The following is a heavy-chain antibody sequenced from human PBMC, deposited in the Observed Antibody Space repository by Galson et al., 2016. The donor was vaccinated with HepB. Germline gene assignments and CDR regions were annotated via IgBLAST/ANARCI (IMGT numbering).Heavy chain of an antibody. Sequence: SLRLSCAASGFTFSSYWMHWVRQAPGKGLVWVSRMNSDGSSTRYADSVKGRFTTSRDNAKNTVYLQMNSRRAEDTAVYYCARVGAVAGRAFDFWGQGTLVTVSS. J-gene: IGHJ4*02. D-gene: IGHD6-19*01. CDR1: GFTFSSYW. CDR2: MNSDGSST. V-gene: IGHV3-74*01. CDR3: ARVGAVAGRAFDF.